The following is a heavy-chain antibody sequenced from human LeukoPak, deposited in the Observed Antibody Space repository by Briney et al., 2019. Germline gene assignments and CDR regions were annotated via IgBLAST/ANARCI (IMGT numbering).Heavy chain of an antibody. CDR1: TYTFTRYG. D-gene: IGHD5-12*01. CDR3: ARSGRGTYYYFDL. Sequence: ASVKVSCKASTYTFTRYGISWGRQAPGQGLEWMGWISGYNGNTNYAQKFLGRVAMTADTATSTAYMELRSLTSDDTAMYYCARSGRGTYYYFDLWGQGTLVTVSS. V-gene: IGHV1-18*01. CDR2: ISGYNGNT. J-gene: IGHJ4*02.